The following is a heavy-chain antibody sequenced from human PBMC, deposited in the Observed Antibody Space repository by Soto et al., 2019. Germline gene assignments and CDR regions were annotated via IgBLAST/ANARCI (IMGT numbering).Heavy chain of an antibody. J-gene: IGHJ4*02. CDR3: ATAGHYRFDN. CDR1: AFSFSTSW. D-gene: IGHD1-1*01. Sequence: GGSLRLSCAASAFSFSTSWMHWVRQATGEGLVWVSRINPDGRTINYADSGKCRFTPSRDNAKNTLYLQMNNLRLEHTVVSFCATAGHYRFDNWGLGTLVAVGS. V-gene: IGHV3-74*01. CDR2: INPDGRTI.